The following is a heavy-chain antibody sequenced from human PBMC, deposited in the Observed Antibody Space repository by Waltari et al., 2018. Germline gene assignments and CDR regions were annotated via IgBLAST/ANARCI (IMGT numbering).Heavy chain of an antibody. CDR2: IYPSGST. Sequence: GSYFWGWLRQPAGKGLEWIGRIYPSGSTNYNSSLKSRVTISVDKSKNQFSLKLTSVTAADAAVYFCARDGGLLRPFDLWGRGTLVTVSS. D-gene: IGHD3-22*01. J-gene: IGHJ2*01. V-gene: IGHV4-61*02. CDR1: GSYF. CDR3: ARDGGLLRPFDL.